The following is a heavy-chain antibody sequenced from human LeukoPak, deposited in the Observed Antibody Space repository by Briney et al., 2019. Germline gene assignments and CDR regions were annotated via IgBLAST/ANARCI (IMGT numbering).Heavy chain of an antibody. CDR1: GYTFTGYY. Sequence: ASVKVSCKASGYTFTGYYMHWVRQAPGQGLEWMGWINPNSGGTKYAQKFQGRVTMTRDTSISTAYMKLSRLRSDDTAIYYCARGGLRFLEWLRDWGQGALVTVSS. CDR2: INPNSGGT. CDR3: ARGGLRFLEWLRD. V-gene: IGHV1-2*02. D-gene: IGHD3-3*01. J-gene: IGHJ4*02.